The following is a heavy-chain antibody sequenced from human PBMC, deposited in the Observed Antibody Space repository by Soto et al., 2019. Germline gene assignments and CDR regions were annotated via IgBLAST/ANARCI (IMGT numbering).Heavy chain of an antibody. CDR1: GFTVSSNY. CDR2: IYSGGST. CDR3: ARTVDDLYYFDY. Sequence: RRLSCAASGFTVSSNYMSWVRQAPGKGLEWASVIYSGGSTYYADSVKGRFTISRDNSKNTLYLQMNSLRAEDTAVYYCARTVDDLYYFDYWGQGTLVTVSS. D-gene: IGHD1-1*01. J-gene: IGHJ4*02. V-gene: IGHV3-53*01.